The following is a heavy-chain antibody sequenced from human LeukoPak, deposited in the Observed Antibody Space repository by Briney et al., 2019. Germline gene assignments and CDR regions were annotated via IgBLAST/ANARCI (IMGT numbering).Heavy chain of an antibody. D-gene: IGHD3-10*01. CDR1: GGSISSYY. CDR2: IYYSGST. V-gene: IGHV4-59*01. J-gene: IGHJ3*02. CDR3: ANSRPLYGSGTIDAFDI. Sequence: SETLSLTCTVSGGSISSYYWSWIRQPPGKGLEWIGYIYYSGSTNYNPSLKSRVTISVDASKNQFSLKLSSVTAADTAVYYCANSRPLYGSGTIDAFDIRGQGTMVTVSS.